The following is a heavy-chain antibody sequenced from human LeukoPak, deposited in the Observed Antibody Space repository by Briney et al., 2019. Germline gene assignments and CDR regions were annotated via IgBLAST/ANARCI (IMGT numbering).Heavy chain of an antibody. J-gene: IGHJ4*02. CDR1: GLTFRGHW. CDR2: INSDGSGK. Sequence: GGSLRLSCVAPGLTFRGHWLNWVRQAPGQGLEWVANINSDGSGKYHVDSVQGRFTISRDNAKNSLYLQMNSLRAEDTAVYYCVGDATGLTNWGQGTLVTVSS. CDR3: VGDATGLTN. D-gene: IGHD4-11*01. V-gene: IGHV3-7*01.